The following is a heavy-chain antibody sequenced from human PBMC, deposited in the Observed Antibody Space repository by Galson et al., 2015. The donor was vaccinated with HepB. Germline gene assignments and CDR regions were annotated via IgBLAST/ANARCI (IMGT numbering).Heavy chain of an antibody. J-gene: IGHJ6*02. V-gene: IGHV3-30-3*01. CDR2: ISYDGSNK. D-gene: IGHD2-15*01. CDR3: ARDQGIVVVVAATEYYYYGMDV. CDR1: GFTFSSYA. Sequence: SLRLSCAASGFTFSSYAMHWVRQAPGKGLEWVAVISYDGSNKYYTDSVKGRFTISRDNSKNTLYLQMNSLRAEDTAVYYCARDQGIVVVVAATEYYYYGMDVWGQGTTVTVSS.